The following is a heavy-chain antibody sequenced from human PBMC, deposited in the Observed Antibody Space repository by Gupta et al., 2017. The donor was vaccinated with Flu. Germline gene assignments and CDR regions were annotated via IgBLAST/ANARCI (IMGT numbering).Heavy chain of an antibody. D-gene: IGHD5-18*01. J-gene: IGHJ4*02. V-gene: IGHV1-2*02. CDR3: MRGSPDSAMLRGEDY. Sequence: APGQGPEWMGWNNTNSGTTDYGQKFQGRVTMTRDTSINTAYMELSRLTSDDTAVYYCMRGSPDSAMLRGEDYWGQGTLVTVSS. CDR2: NNTNSGTT.